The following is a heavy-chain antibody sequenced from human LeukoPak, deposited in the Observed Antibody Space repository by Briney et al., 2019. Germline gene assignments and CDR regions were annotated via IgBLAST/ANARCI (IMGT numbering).Heavy chain of an antibody. CDR2: IYYSGST. D-gene: IGHD4-17*01. V-gene: IGHV4-30-4*01. Sequence: SETLSLTCTVSGGSISSGDYYWSWIRQPPGKGLEWIGYIYYSGSTYYNPSLKSRVTISVDTSKNQFSLKLSSVTAADTAVYYCARDALVYGDGDYWGQGTLVTVSS. J-gene: IGHJ4*02. CDR3: ARDALVYGDGDY. CDR1: GGSISSGDYY.